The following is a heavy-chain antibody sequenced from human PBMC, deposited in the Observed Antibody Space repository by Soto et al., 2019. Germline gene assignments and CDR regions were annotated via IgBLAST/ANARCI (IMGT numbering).Heavy chain of an antibody. J-gene: IGHJ3*01. D-gene: IGHD3-16*01. V-gene: IGHV6-1*01. CDR2: TSYRSKLNN. Sequence: SRTLSHTCAISGVSFSSTGIAWNWTRHSPTRGLEWLGRTSYRSKLNNDYAVSVTRRLTINPDTTKNQNSLQLSSVTPEYTAVYYCALGKSSCFDVWGQGTMVTVSS. CDR1: GVSFSSTGIA. CDR3: ALGKSSCFDV.